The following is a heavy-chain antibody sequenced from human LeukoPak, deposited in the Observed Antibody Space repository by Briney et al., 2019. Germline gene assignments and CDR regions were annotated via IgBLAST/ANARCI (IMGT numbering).Heavy chain of an antibody. CDR2: IYYSGST. CDR3: ALGGGAQYSLDY. CDR1: GSSISSGGCY. D-gene: IGHD3-16*01. V-gene: IGHV4-31*03. Sequence: SQTLSLTCTVSGSSISSGGCYCSCIRPHPRKGLELIGYIYYSGSTSYTPSLKRRATISLGTCMNQFSLRLRSGTAAQTAVYYCALGGGAQYSLDYSGEGDPVS. J-gene: IGHJ4*02.